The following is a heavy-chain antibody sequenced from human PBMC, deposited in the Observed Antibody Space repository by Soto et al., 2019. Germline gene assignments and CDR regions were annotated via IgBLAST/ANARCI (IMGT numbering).Heavy chain of an antibody. D-gene: IGHD3-22*01. Sequence: SVKVSFKASGGTFSSYAISWVRQAPGQGLEWMGGIIPIFGTANYAQKFQGRVTITADESTSTAYMELSSLRSEDTAVYYCARDRADYYDSSAPFGDAFDIWGQGTMVTVSS. J-gene: IGHJ3*02. CDR1: GGTFSSYA. V-gene: IGHV1-69*13. CDR3: ARDRADYYDSSAPFGDAFDI. CDR2: IIPIFGTA.